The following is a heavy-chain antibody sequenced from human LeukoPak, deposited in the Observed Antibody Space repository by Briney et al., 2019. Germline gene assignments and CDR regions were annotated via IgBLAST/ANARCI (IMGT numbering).Heavy chain of an antibody. V-gene: IGHV3-33*06. CDR2: IWYDGSYK. CDR3: AKDLWFGELLPAPLGEPATTHVDY. J-gene: IGHJ4*02. D-gene: IGHD3-10*01. Sequence: GGSLRLSCAASGFTFSNHGMHWVRRAPGKGLEWVAVIWYDGSYKDFADSVKGRFTISRDNSKNTLYLQMNSLRAEDTAVYYCAKDLWFGELLPAPLGEPATTHVDYWGQGTLVTVSS. CDR1: GFTFSNHG.